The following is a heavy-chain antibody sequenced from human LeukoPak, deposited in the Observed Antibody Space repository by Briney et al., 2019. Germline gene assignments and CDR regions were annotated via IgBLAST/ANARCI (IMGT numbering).Heavy chain of an antibody. V-gene: IGHV1-2*02. CDR1: GYTFTDYY. CDR3: ARDLPNYDILTGYYGYNWFDP. D-gene: IGHD3-9*01. J-gene: IGHJ5*02. CDR2: INPNSGGT. Sequence: ASVKVSCKASGYTFTDYYMHWVRQAPGQGLEWMGWINPNSGGTNYAQKFQGRVTMTRDTSISTAYMELSRLRSDDTAVYYCARDLPNYDILTGYYGYNWFDPWGQGTLVTVSS.